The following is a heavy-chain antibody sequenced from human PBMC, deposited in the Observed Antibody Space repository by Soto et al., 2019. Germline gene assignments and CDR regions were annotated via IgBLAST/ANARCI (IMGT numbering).Heavy chain of an antibody. CDR3: ARGSGSLYYFHY. CDR2: ISGSGGST. Sequence: EVQLLESGGGLVQPGGSLRLSCAASGFTFSSYAMSWVRQAPGKGLEWVSAISGSGGSTYYADSVKGRFTISRDNFKNTLYLQMNNLRAEDTALYYCARGSGSLYYFHYWGQGTLVTVSS. V-gene: IGHV3-23*01. D-gene: IGHD1-26*01. CDR1: GFTFSSYA. J-gene: IGHJ4*02.